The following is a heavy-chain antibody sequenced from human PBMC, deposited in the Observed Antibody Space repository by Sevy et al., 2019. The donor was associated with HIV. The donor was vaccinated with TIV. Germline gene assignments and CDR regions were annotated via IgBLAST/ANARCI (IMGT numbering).Heavy chain of an antibody. V-gene: IGHV3-33*01. J-gene: IGHJ4*02. CDR1: GFTFSSYG. D-gene: IGHD2-8*01. CDR3: ARDGEYCTNGVCSWGLFDY. Sequence: GGSLRLSCVVSGFTFSSYGMHWVRQAPGKGLEWVAGIWYDESNKYYAHSVKGRFTISRDNSKNTLYLQMNSLRAEDTAVYYCARDGEYCTNGVCSWGLFDYWGQGTLVTVSS. CDR2: IWYDESNK.